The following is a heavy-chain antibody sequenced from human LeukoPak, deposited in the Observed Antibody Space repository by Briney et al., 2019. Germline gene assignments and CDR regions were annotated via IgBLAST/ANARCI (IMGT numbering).Heavy chain of an antibody. Sequence: GASVKVSCKASGYTFTGYYMHWVRQAPGQGLGWMGWINPNSGGTNYAQKFQGRVTMTRDTSISTAYMELSRLRSDDTAVYYCARDPGVAGLYYYYYYYMDVWGKGTTVTVSS. CDR2: INPNSGGT. J-gene: IGHJ6*03. CDR3: ARDPGVAGLYYYYYYYMDV. V-gene: IGHV1-2*02. D-gene: IGHD6-19*01. CDR1: GYTFTGYY.